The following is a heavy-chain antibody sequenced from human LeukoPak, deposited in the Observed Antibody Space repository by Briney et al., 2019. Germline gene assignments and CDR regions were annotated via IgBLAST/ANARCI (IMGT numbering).Heavy chain of an antibody. CDR1: GFTFSSYA. CDR3: ASAYYHYYFDY. CDR2: ISYDGSYK. Sequence: GGSLRLSCAASGFTFSSYAMHWVRQAPGKGLEWVAVISYDGSYKDYADSVKGRFTISRDNAKNTLYLQMNSLRAEDSAVYYCASAYYHYYFDYWGQGTLVTVSS. J-gene: IGHJ4*02. V-gene: IGHV3-30*04. D-gene: IGHD3-16*01.